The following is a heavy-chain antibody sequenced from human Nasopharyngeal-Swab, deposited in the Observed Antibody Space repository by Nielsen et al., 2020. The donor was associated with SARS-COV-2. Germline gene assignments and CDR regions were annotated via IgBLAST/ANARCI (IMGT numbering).Heavy chain of an antibody. Sequence: WIRQPPGKGLEWVSTISDSVGTTYYADSVKGRFTISRDNSKNTLYLQMNSLRAEDTAVYYCARGTLRLDIVVVPAVYFDYWGQGTLVTVSS. CDR3: ARGTLRLDIVVVPAVYFDY. CDR2: ISDSVGTT. D-gene: IGHD2-2*03. J-gene: IGHJ4*02. V-gene: IGHV3-23*01.